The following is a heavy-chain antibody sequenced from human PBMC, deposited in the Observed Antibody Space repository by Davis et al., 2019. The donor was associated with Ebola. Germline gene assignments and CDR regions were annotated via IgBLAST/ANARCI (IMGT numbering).Heavy chain of an antibody. Sequence: SETLSLTCTVSGGSISSYYWSWIRQPPGKGLEWIGEINHSGSTNYNPSLKSRVTISVDTSKNQFSLKLSSVTAADTAVYYCARALAGCGGDCFYYYYYGMDVWGQGTTVTVSS. D-gene: IGHD2-21*02. V-gene: IGHV4-34*01. CDR1: GGSISSYY. J-gene: IGHJ6*02. CDR3: ARALAGCGGDCFYYYYYGMDV. CDR2: INHSGST.